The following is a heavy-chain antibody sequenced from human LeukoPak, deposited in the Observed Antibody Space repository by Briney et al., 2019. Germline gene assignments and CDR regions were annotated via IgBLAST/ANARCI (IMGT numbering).Heavy chain of an antibody. V-gene: IGHV4-31*03. D-gene: IGHD3-3*01. Sequence: SQTLSLTCTVSGGSISSGGYYWSCIRQDKGQGLEWIGYIYYSGSTYYNPSLKSRATISIDTSKNQFSLKLSSVTAADTAVYYCARVFTIFGVAAAMDVWGQGTTVTVSS. CDR3: ARVFTIFGVAAAMDV. J-gene: IGHJ6*02. CDR1: GGSISSGGYY. CDR2: IYYSGST.